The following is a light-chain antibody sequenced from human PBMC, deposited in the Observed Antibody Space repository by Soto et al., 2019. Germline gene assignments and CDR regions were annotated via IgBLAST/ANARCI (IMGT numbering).Light chain of an antibody. CDR1: QSISSY. CDR2: AAS. V-gene: IGKV1-39*01. Sequence: DIQMTQSPSSLSASVGDRVTITCRASQSISSYLNWYQQKPGKALKLLIYAASSLQSGVPSRFSGSGSGTDFTLTISSLQPEDFATYYCQQSYSTIGTFGQGTKLDIK. J-gene: IGKJ1*01. CDR3: QQSYSTIGT.